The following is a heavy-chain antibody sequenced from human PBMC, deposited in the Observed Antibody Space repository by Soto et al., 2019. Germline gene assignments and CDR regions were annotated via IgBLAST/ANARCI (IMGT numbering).Heavy chain of an antibody. CDR2: ISYDGSNK. J-gene: IGHJ4*02. CDR3: ARGLEDDILTGYG. CDR1: GFTFSSYA. V-gene: IGHV3-30-3*01. Sequence: QVQLVESGGGVVQPGRSLRLSCAASGFTFSSYAMHWVRQAPGKGLEWVAVISYDGSNKYYADSVKGRFTISRDNSKNTLYLQMNSLRAEDTAVYYCARGLEDDILTGYGWGQGTLVTVSS. D-gene: IGHD3-9*01.